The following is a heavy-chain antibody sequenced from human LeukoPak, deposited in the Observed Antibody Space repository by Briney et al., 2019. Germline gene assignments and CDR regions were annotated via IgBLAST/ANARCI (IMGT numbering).Heavy chain of an antibody. CDR1: GYTFATYG. CDR3: ARDTGFTYGQGPDS. CDR2: ISGYNGNT. D-gene: IGHD5-18*01. Sequence: GASVKVSCKASGYTFATYGISWVRQAPGQGLEWMGWISGYNGNTNYAQKLQSRVTMTTDTSTSTAYMELRSLRSDDTAVYYCARDTGFTYGQGPDSWGQGTLVTVSS. V-gene: IGHV1-18*01. J-gene: IGHJ4*02.